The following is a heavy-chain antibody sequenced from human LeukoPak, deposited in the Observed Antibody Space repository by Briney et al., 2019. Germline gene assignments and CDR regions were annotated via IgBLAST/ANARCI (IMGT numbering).Heavy chain of an antibody. CDR2: ISGSGGST. CDR1: GFTFSSYA. V-gene: IGHV3-23*01. Sequence: GGSLRLSCAASGFTFSSYAMSWVRQAPGKGLEWVSGISGSGGSTYYADSVKGRFTISRDNSKNTLYLQMNSLTAEDTAVYYCAKDSVPYYYGSGSYPDYWGQGTLVTVSS. CDR3: AKDSVPYYYGSGSYPDY. J-gene: IGHJ4*02. D-gene: IGHD3-10*01.